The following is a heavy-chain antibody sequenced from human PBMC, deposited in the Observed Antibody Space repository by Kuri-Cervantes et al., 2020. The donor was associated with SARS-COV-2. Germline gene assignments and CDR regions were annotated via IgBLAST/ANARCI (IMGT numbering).Heavy chain of an antibody. Sequence: SVKVSCKASGYTFTSYDISWVRQAPGQGLEWMGGIIPIFGTANYAQKFQGRVTITADESTSTAYMELSSLRSEDTAVYYCARVSGRYSSGWYGSVGVAFDLWGQGTMVTVSS. CDR1: GYTFTSYD. J-gene: IGHJ3*01. V-gene: IGHV1-69*13. CDR3: ARVSGRYSSGWYGSVGVAFDL. D-gene: IGHD6-19*01. CDR2: IIPIFGTA.